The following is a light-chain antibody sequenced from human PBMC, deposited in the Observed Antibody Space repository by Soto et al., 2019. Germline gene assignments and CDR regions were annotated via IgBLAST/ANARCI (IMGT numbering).Light chain of an antibody. J-gene: IGKJ3*01. Sequence: DIQMTQFPSSLSASVGDRVTITCRASQGISNYLALFQQKPGKVPKLLIYAASTLQSGVPSRFSGSGSGTAFTLTISSLQPEDVATYYCQNYNSAPPFTFGPGTKVDLK. CDR3: QNYNSAPPFT. CDR2: AAS. V-gene: IGKV1-27*01. CDR1: QGISNY.